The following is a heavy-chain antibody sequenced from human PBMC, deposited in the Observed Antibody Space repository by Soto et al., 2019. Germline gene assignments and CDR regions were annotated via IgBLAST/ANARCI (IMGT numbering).Heavy chain of an antibody. CDR3: ARVRDWFDP. V-gene: IGHV4-34*01. J-gene: IGHJ5*02. CDR2: IDHSGYT. CDR1: GGSFSGYY. Sequence: TVSLTCAAYGGSFSGYYWNWIRQPPGKGLEWIGEIDHSGYTNYNTSLKSRVTISVDTSKNQFSLRLTSVTAADTAVYYCARVRDWFDPWGQGPVVTVSS. D-gene: IGHD3-3*01.